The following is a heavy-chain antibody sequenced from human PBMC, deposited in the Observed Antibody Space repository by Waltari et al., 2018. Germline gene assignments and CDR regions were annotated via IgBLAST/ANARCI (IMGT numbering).Heavy chain of an antibody. CDR2: ISGSGGST. Sequence: EVQLLESGGGLVQPGGSLRLSCAASAFTFSRYAMSWVRPAPGKGLEWVSAISGSGGSTYYADSVKGRFTISRDNSKNTLYLQMNSLRAEDTAVYYCAKGGTQLWLLSDFDYWGQGTLVTVSS. V-gene: IGHV3-23*01. CDR1: AFTFSRYA. CDR3: AKGGTQLWLLSDFDY. D-gene: IGHD5-18*01. J-gene: IGHJ4*02.